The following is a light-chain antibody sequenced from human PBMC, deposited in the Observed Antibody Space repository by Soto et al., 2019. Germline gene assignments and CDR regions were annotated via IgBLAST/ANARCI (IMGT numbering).Light chain of an antibody. Sequence: IVLTQSPLSLPVTLGQPASISCRSSESPVITDGDTILNWFQQRPGQSPRRLIYRFSNRDFGVPDKFSGSGSGTEFTLKISSVEAEDVAIYYCMQGSRWPYTFGQGTKLEI. CDR2: RFS. CDR1: ESPVITDGDTI. J-gene: IGKJ2*01. V-gene: IGKV2-30*01. CDR3: MQGSRWPYT.